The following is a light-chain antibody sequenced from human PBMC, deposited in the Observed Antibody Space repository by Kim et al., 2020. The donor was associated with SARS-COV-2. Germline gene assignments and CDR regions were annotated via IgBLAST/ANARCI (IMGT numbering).Light chain of an antibody. Sequence: SASVGDRVTITCRASQSISSWLAWYQQKPGKAPKLLIYKASSLESGVPSRFSGSGSGTEFTLTISSLQPDDFATYYCKHYNSPWTFGQGTKVDIK. V-gene: IGKV1-5*03. CDR2: KAS. CDR1: QSISSW. J-gene: IGKJ1*01. CDR3: KHYNSPWT.